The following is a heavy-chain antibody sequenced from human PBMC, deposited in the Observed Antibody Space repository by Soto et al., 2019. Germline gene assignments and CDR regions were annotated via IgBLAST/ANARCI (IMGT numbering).Heavy chain of an antibody. CDR1: GGSISSYY. Sequence: SETLSLTCTVSGGSISSYYWSWIRQPPGKGLEWIGFIYYTGNTNYNPSLRSRVTISADTSKNQFSLKLTSVTAADTAVYYCASWGYCGGGSCYLGRSTNSWGQGTLVTVSS. CDR3: ASWGYCGGGSCYLGRSTNS. CDR2: IYYTGNT. J-gene: IGHJ4*02. V-gene: IGHV4-59*01. D-gene: IGHD2-15*01.